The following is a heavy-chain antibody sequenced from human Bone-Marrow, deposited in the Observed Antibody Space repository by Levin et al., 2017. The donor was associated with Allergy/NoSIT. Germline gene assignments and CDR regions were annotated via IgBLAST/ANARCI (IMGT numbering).Heavy chain of an antibody. CDR2: ISSSSSYT. Sequence: GGSLRLSCAASGFTFSDYYMSWIRQAPGKGLEWVSYISSSSSYTNYADSVKGRFTISRDNAKNSLYLQMNSLRAEDTAVYYCARGNSSGWYYVLGAFDIWGQGTMVTVSS. D-gene: IGHD6-19*01. CDR1: GFTFSDYY. V-gene: IGHV3-11*06. CDR3: ARGNSSGWYYVLGAFDI. J-gene: IGHJ3*02.